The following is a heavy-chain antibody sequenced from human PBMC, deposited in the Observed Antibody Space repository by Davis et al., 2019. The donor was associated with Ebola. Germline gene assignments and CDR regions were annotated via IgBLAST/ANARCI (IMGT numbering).Heavy chain of an antibody. Sequence: LKISCAASGFAFDDHAMHWVRQAPGKGLEWVSGISWNSGRIAYVDSVKGRFTISRDNAKNSLYLQMNSLRPEDTALYYCAKDKYEGAYYYYGMGVWGQGTTVTVSS. CDR2: ISWNSGRI. V-gene: IGHV3-9*01. D-gene: IGHD2/OR15-2a*01. CDR3: AKDKYEGAYYYYGMGV. CDR1: GFAFDDHA. J-gene: IGHJ6*02.